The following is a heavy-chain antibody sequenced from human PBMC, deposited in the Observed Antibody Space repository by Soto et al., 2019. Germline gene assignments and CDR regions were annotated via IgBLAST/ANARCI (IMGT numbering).Heavy chain of an antibody. J-gene: IGHJ6*03. V-gene: IGHV3-64*01. Sequence: GGSLRLSCAASGFTFSSYAMHWVRQAPGKGLEYVSAISSNGGSTYYANSVKGRFTISRDNSKNTLYLQMGSLRAEDMAVYYCARVGTYYYYHMDVWGKGTTVTVSS. CDR1: GFTFSSYA. CDR2: ISSNGGST. CDR3: ARVGTYYYYHMDV.